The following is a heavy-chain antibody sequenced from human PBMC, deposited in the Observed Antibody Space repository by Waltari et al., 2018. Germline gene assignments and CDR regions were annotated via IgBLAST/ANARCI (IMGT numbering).Heavy chain of an antibody. J-gene: IGHJ4*02. CDR3: ARDGSYFYYDY. V-gene: IGHV3-64*01. CDR2: INSNGGIT. Sequence: DVQLVESGGGLVQPGGSLRLSCAASGFTFSNYALHWVRQAPGKGLEYVSAINSNGGITYYANSLKGRFTVSRDNSKNTLYLQMGSLRAEDIAVYYCARDGSYFYYDYWGLGTLVTVSS. D-gene: IGHD3-10*01. CDR1: GFTFSNYA.